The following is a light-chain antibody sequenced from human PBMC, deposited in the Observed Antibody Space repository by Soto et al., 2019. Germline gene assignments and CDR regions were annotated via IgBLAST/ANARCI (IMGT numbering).Light chain of an antibody. CDR3: YSFTTDNTLYV. CDR2: DVS. J-gene: IGLJ1*01. V-gene: IGLV2-14*01. CDR1: TSDVGGYDY. Sequence: QSALTQPASVSGSPGQPINISCTATTSDVGGYDYVSRYQHHPRQAAKLLIYDVSNRPSGVSHRFSVSNSGNTAYLSKSVLQAEYEAEYYCYSFTTDNTLYVFGTGTKGTVL.